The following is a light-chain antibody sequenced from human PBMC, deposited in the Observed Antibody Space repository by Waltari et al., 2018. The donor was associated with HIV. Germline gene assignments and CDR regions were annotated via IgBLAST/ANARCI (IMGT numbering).Light chain of an antibody. J-gene: IGLJ1*01. V-gene: IGLV3-19*01. CDR2: GKD. Sequence: SSDLTQAPAVSVALGQTVRITCQGASLRRYSANWYQQKPGQAPVVVMYGKDNRPSGIPDRFSGSSSGNTGSLTITGAQAEDEAVYYCDSRDTNDKHHVFGTGTKVTV. CDR3: DSRDTNDKHHV. CDR1: SLRRYS.